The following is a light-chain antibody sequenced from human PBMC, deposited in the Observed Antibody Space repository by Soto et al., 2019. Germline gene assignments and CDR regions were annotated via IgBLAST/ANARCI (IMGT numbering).Light chain of an antibody. J-gene: IGKJ2*01. CDR2: GSS. CDR1: QSVSGNY. V-gene: IGKV3-20*01. Sequence: EIVLTQSPGTQSLSPGERATLSCTASQSVSGNYLAWYQQKPGQSPRLLIYGSSNRATGIPDRFSGSGSGTDFTLTITRVEPEDFAVYYCQQYGSSPPYTFGQGTKLEIK. CDR3: QQYGSSPPYT.